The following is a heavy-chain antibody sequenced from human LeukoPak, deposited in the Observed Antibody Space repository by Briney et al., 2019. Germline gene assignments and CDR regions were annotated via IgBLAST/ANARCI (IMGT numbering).Heavy chain of an antibody. D-gene: IGHD3-10*01. CDR1: GYTLTELS. CDR2: FDPEDGET. CDR3: ATDLWRSGSYSQY. Sequence: ASVKVSCKVSGYTLTELSMHWVRQAPGEGLEWMGGFDPEDGETIYAQKFQGRVTMTEDTSTDTAYMELSSLRSEDTAVYYCATDLWRSGSYSQYWGQGTLVTVSS. V-gene: IGHV1-24*01. J-gene: IGHJ4*02.